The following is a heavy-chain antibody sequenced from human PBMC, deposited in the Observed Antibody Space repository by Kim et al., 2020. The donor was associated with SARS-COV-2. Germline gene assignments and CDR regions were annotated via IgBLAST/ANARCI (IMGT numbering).Heavy chain of an antibody. CDR2: TYYRSKWYN. D-gene: IGHD3-16*01. Sequence: SQTLSLTCAISGDSVSSNSAAWNWIRQSPSRGLEWLGRTYYRSKWYNDYAVSVKSRITINPDTSKNQFSLQLNSVTPEDTAVYYCAREDTPRAHNWGGSLAFDYWGQGTLVTVSS. CDR1: GDSVSSNSAA. J-gene: IGHJ4*02. CDR3: AREDTPRAHNWGGSLAFDY. V-gene: IGHV6-1*01.